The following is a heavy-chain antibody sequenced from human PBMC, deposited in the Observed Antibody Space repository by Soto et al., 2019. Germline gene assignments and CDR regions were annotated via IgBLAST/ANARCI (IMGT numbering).Heavy chain of an antibody. J-gene: IGHJ4*02. V-gene: IGHV1-3*01. D-gene: IGHD3-22*01. CDR3: ARSGGYFFTFDG. CDR2: INAINGDT. Sequence: ASVKVSCKGSGYTFGRDGMHWVRQAPGQGLEWLAWINAINGDTKYSQRFQGRLTVSRDTSANTAYLQLSSLRFEDTAVYYCARSGGYFFTFDGCGKGTLVTVSS. CDR1: GYTFGRDG.